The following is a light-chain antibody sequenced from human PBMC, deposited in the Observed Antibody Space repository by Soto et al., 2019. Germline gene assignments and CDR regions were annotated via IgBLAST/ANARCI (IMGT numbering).Light chain of an antibody. CDR3: QQSSSSPPIT. V-gene: IGKV1-39*01. CDR2: AAS. CDR1: QNIDNN. Sequence: DIQLTQSPSSLSASLGDSVSISCRASQNIDNNLHWYRQKSGKAPEVLIYAASTLRDGGSLRFSGPGYGTEFTLTNNNLQPEDFATYYCQQSSSSPPITFGQGTRL. J-gene: IGKJ5*01.